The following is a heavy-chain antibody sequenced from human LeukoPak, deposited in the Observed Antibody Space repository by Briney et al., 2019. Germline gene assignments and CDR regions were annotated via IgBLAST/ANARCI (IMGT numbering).Heavy chain of an antibody. CDR2: VSWNRDII. V-gene: IGHV3-9*01. CDR3: VKSGGYFYMDA. J-gene: IGHJ6*03. Sequence: PGRSLRLSCAASGFIFHDLAMHWVRQAPGKGLEWVSSVSWNRDIINYADSVRGRFTVSRDNDQNSLYLEMNNLRPGDTALYYCVKSGGYFYMDAWGKGTTVIVSS. CDR1: GFIFHDLA. D-gene: IGHD2-15*01.